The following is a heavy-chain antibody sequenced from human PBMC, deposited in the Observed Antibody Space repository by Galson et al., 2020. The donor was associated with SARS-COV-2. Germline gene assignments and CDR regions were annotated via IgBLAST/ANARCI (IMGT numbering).Heavy chain of an antibody. Sequence: ETSETLSLTCTVSGGSISSGGYYWSWIRQHPGKGLEWIGYIYYSGSTYYNPSLKSRVTISVDTSKNQFSLKLSSVTAADTAVYYCARANGEGTMMVVVTHFDCWGQGTLVPVSA. J-gene: IGHJ4*02. CDR3: ARANGEGTMMVVVTHFDC. CDR1: GGSISSGGYY. CDR2: IYYSGST. D-gene: IGHD3-22*01. V-gene: IGHV4-31*03.